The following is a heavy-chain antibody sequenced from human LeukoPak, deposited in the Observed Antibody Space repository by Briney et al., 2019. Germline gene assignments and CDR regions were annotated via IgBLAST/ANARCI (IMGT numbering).Heavy chain of an antibody. CDR2: INPNSGDT. CDR3: ARDRMGDCATTSCYLAY. J-gene: IGHJ4*02. Sequence: ASVKVSCKASGYTFTAYYLHWVRQAPGQGLEWMGWINPNSGDTNYAQKFQSRVTMTRDTSITTAYMELSRLTSDDTAIYYCARDRMGDCATTSCYLAYWGQGTLVTVSS. CDR1: GYTFTAYY. V-gene: IGHV1-2*02. D-gene: IGHD2-2*01.